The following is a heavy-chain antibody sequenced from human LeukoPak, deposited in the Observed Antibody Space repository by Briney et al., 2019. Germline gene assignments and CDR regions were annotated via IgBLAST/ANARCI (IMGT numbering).Heavy chain of an antibody. V-gene: IGHV4-34*01. Sequence: PSETLSLTCAVYGGSFSGYYWSWIRQPPGKGLEWIGEINHSGSTNYNPSLKSRVTISVDTSKNQFSLKLSSVTAADTAVYFCARGLRGDNFDYWGQGTLVTVSS. J-gene: IGHJ4*02. CDR3: ARGLRGDNFDY. D-gene: IGHD7-27*01. CDR2: INHSGST. CDR1: GGSFSGYY.